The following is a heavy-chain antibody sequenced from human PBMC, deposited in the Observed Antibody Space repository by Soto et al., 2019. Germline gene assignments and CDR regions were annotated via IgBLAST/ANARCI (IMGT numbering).Heavy chain of an antibody. CDR1: GGTFSSYA. Sequence: VKVSCKASGGTFSSYAISWVRQAPGQGLEWMGGIIPIFGTANYAQKFQGRVTITADESTSTAYMELSSLRSEDTAVYYCARDSPPGAPWSGPLHGMDVWGQGTTVTVSS. CDR2: IIPIFGTA. J-gene: IGHJ6*02. D-gene: IGHD3-3*01. V-gene: IGHV1-69*01. CDR3: ARDSPPGAPWSGPLHGMDV.